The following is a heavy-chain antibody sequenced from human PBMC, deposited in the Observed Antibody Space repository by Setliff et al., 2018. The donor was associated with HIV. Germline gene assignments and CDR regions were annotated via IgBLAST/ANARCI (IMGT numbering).Heavy chain of an antibody. CDR3: AREPLPSAGHWEDAFDV. CDR2: IFHSGST. D-gene: IGHD2-2*01. V-gene: IGHV4-59*01. CDR1: GASTRSDY. J-gene: IGHJ3*01. Sequence: LSLTCSVSGASTRSDYWTWIRQPPGKGLEWIGYIFHSGSTTYNPSLKSRVTISIDTSKNQFSLRLTSVTAADTAIYYCAREPLPSAGHWEDAFDVWGQGTLFTVSS.